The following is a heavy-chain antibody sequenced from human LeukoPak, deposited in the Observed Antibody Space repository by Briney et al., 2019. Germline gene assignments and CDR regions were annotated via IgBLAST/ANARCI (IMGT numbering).Heavy chain of an antibody. CDR2: IKANDGAT. CDR3: ARGAVTFDTWD. Sequence: ASVKVSCKASGYTFTAYPIHWVRQAPGEGLEWMGWIKANDGATNYAQRFQGRVTMTRDTSINTAYMELSSLTSDDTAVYYCARGAVTFDTWDWGQGTLVTVSS. D-gene: IGHD4-11*01. CDR1: GYTFTAYP. J-gene: IGHJ4*02. V-gene: IGHV1-2*02.